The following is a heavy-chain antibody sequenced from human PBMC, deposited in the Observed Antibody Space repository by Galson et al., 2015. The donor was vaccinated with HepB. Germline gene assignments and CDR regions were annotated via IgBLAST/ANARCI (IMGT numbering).Heavy chain of an antibody. J-gene: IGHJ6*02. CDR3: ARSYSSSSVHYYYGMDV. CDR2: IIPIFGTA. Sequence: SVKVSCKASGGTFSSYAISWVRQAPGQGLERMGGIIPIFGTANYAQKFQGRVTLTADKSTSTAYMELSSLRSEDTAVYYCARSYSSSSVHYYYGMDVWGQGTTVTVSS. D-gene: IGHD6-6*01. V-gene: IGHV1-69*06. CDR1: GGTFSSYA.